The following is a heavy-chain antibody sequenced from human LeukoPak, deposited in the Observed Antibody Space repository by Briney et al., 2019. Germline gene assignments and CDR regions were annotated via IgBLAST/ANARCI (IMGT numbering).Heavy chain of an antibody. J-gene: IGHJ4*02. Sequence: SETLSLTCTVSGGSIGSYYWSWIRQPPGKGLDWIGYIYYSGSTNYNPSLKSRVTISVDTSKNQFSLKLSSVTAADTAVYYCARHESSVVPSSFDYWGQGTLVTVSS. CDR3: ARHESSVVPSSFDY. CDR1: GGSIGSYY. V-gene: IGHV4-59*08. D-gene: IGHD2-2*01. CDR2: IYYSGST.